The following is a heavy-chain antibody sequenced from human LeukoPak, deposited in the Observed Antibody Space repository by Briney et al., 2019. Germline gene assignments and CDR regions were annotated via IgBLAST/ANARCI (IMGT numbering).Heavy chain of an antibody. CDR3: ASGGWPIDY. CDR1: GYTFTSYY. Sequence: GASVKVSCKASGYTFTSYYMHWVRQAPGQGLEWMGIINPSGGSTSYAQKFQGRVTITADKSTSTAYMELSSLRSEDTAVYYCASGGWPIDYWGQGTLVTVSS. V-gene: IGHV1-46*01. J-gene: IGHJ4*02. D-gene: IGHD6-19*01. CDR2: INPSGGST.